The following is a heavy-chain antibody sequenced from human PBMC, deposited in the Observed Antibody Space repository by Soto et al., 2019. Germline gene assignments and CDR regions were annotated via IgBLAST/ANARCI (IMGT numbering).Heavy chain of an antibody. J-gene: IGHJ4*02. CDR2: ISYDGTNK. D-gene: IGHD3-16*01. CDR3: AKDPAITFGEVFQL. Sequence: GGSLRLSCAASGFTFSTYAMHWVRQAPGKGLEWVAVISYDGTNKYYADSVRGRFTISRDNSENTLFLQMNSLRAEDTAVYYCAKDPAITFGEVFQLWGQGTLVTVSS. V-gene: IGHV3-30-3*01. CDR1: GFTFSTYA.